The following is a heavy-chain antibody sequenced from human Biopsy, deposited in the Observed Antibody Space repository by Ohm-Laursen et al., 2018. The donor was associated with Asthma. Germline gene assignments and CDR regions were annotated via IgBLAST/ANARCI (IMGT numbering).Heavy chain of an antibody. J-gene: IGHJ5*02. D-gene: IGHD1-7*01. CDR2: INPNSGGT. Sequence: ASVKVSCKASGYTFTGYYMHWVRQAPGQGLEWTGRINPNSGGTNYAQKFQGRVTMTRDTSISTAYMELSRLRSDDTAVYYCAREGITGTTAWFDPWGQGTLVTVSS. V-gene: IGHV1-2*06. CDR3: AREGITGTTAWFDP. CDR1: GYTFTGYY.